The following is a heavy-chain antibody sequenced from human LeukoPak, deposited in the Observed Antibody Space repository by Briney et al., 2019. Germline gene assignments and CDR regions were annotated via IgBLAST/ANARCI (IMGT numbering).Heavy chain of an antibody. Sequence: GESLKISCKGSGYTFTSNWIGWVRQMPGKGLEWMGIIYPGDSETRCSPSFQGQVTMSADKSISTAYLQWSSLKASDTAMYYCARNPSGYHFDYWGQGTLVTVSS. CDR2: IYPGDSET. CDR3: ARNPSGYHFDY. D-gene: IGHD6-13*01. CDR1: GYTFTSNW. J-gene: IGHJ4*02. V-gene: IGHV5-51*01.